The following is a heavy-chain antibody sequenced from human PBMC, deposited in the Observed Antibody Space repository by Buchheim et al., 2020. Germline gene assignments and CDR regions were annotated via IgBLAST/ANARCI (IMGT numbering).Heavy chain of an antibody. Sequence: EVQLLESGGGLIQPGGSLRLSCAASGFTFSSYAMSWVRQAPGKGLEWVSAISGSGDSTYYADSVKGRFTISRDHSKNTLYLQLHSLRAEDTAVYYCAKATDSSSSSYYYYMDVWGKGTT. V-gene: IGHV3-23*01. CDR1: GFTFSSYA. CDR2: ISGSGDST. D-gene: IGHD6-6*01. J-gene: IGHJ6*03. CDR3: AKATDSSSSSYYYYMDV.